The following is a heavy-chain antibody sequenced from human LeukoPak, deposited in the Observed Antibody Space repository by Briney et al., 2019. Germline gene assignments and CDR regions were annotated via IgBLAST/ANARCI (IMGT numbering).Heavy chain of an antibody. CDR3: AKDLSYGFDY. CDR1: GFTFSIYA. D-gene: IGHD5-18*01. J-gene: IGHJ4*02. V-gene: IGHV3-23*01. CDR2: ISATDSRP. Sequence: GGSLRLSCAASGFTFSIYAMSWVRQAPGKGLEWVSAISATDSRPYYADSVKGRFTISRDNSRSTLYLQLNGLRGEDTAIYYCAKDLSYGFDYWGQGTLVTVSS.